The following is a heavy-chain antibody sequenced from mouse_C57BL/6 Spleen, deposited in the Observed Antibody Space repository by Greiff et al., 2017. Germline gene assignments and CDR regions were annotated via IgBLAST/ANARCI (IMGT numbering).Heavy chain of an antibody. J-gene: IGHJ2*01. V-gene: IGHV2-2*01. Sequence: QVQLKQSGPGLVQPSQSLSITCTVSGFSLTSYGVHWVRQSPGKGLEWLGVIWSCGSTDYNAAFISRLSISKDNSKSQVFFKMNSLQADDTSIYYCASSTMVTAGYFDYWGQGTTLTVSS. D-gene: IGHD2-13*01. CDR1: GFSLTSYG. CDR3: ASSTMVTAGYFDY. CDR2: IWSCGST.